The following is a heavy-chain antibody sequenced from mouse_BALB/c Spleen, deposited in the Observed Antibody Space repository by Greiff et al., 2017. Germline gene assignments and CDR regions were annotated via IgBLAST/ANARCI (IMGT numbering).Heavy chain of an antibody. J-gene: IGHJ4*01. CDR1: GFSFTSYG. Sequence: VKLVESGPGLVAPSQCLSITCAASGFSFTSYGVHWVRQPPGKGLEWLGVIWAGGSTNYTSALMSRLSISKDNSKSQVFLKMNSLQTDDTAMYYCARGYGTYAMDYWGQGTSVTGSS. D-gene: IGHD2-10*02. CDR2: IWAGGST. CDR3: ARGYGTYAMDY. V-gene: IGHV2-9*02.